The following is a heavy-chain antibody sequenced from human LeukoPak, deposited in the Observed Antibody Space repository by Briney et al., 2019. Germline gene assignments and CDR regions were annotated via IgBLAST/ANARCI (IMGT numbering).Heavy chain of an antibody. CDR3: ATYSNYNPEHDAFDI. V-gene: IGHV1-69*05. CDR1: GGTFSSYA. J-gene: IGHJ3*02. Sequence: SVKVSCKASGGTFSSYAISWVRQAPGQGLEWMGGIIPIFGTANYAQKFQGRVTITTDESTSTAYMELSSLRSEDTAVYYCATYSNYNPEHDAFDIWGQGTMVTVSS. D-gene: IGHD4-11*01. CDR2: IIPIFGTA.